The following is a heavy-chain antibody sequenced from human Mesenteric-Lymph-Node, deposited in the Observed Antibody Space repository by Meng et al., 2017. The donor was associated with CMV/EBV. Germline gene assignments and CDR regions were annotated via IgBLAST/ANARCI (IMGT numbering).Heavy chain of an antibody. CDR2: IIPILGIA. CDR1: GDTFTGYY. CDR3: ARGGFLEKNPSDAFDI. D-gene: IGHD3-3*01. Sequence: SVKVSCKASGDTFTGYYVHWVRQAPGQGLEWMGRIIPILGIANYAQKFQGRVTITADKSTSTAYMELSSLRSEDTAVYYCARGGFLEKNPSDAFDIWGQGTMVTVSS. V-gene: IGHV1-69*04. J-gene: IGHJ3*02.